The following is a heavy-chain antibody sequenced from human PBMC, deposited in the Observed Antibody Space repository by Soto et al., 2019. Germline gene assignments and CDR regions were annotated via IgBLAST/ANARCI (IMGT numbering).Heavy chain of an antibody. V-gene: IGHV1-24*01. Sequence: ASVNVSCKVSGYSLTELSMHWVRQAPGKGLGWMGGFDPKDGETVYAQKFQGRVTMTEDTSTDTAHMELSSLRSEDTAVFYCATEPRDNYYYRSGGEYWGQGTQVTVSS. CDR2: FDPKDGET. D-gene: IGHD3-22*01. CDR3: ATEPRDNYYYRSGGEY. J-gene: IGHJ4*02. CDR1: GYSLTELS.